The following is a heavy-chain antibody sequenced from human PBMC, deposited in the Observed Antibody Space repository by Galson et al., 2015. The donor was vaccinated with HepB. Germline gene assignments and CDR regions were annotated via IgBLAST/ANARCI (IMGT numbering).Heavy chain of an antibody. J-gene: IGHJ6*03. V-gene: IGHV3-73*01. D-gene: IGHD3-3*01. Sequence: SLRLSCAASEFTFSGSAMHWVRQASGKGLEWVGRIRSKANSYATAYAASVKGRFTISRDDSKNTAYLQMNSLKTEDTAVYYCTRNYDFWSGYSDYYMDVWGKGTTVTVSS. CDR1: EFTFSGSA. CDR2: IRSKANSYAT. CDR3: TRNYDFWSGYSDYYMDV.